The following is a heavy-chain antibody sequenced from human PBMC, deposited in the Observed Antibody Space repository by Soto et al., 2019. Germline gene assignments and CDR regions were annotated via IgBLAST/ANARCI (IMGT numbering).Heavy chain of an antibody. V-gene: IGHV3-74*01. J-gene: IGHJ6*02. CDR1: GLTFSSYW. CDR3: ARWDAADYYYGMDV. CDR2: INSDGSST. D-gene: IGHD6-25*01. Sequence: GGSLRLSCAASGLTFSSYWMHWVRQAPGKGLVWVSRINSDGSSTSYADSVKGRFTISRDNAKNTLYLQMNSLRAEDTAVYYCARWDAADYYYGMDVWGQGTTVTVSS.